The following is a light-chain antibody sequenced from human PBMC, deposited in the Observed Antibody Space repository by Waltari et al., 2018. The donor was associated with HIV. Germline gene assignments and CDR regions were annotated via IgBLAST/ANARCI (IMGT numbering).Light chain of an antibody. CDR2: RSN. CDR3: AAWDDSLSGPV. Sequence: QSVLTQPPSASGTPGQRVTISRSGTSPNIGNNYVYWYHQRPGTAPKLLIYRSNQRPSGVPDRFSGSKSGTSASLAISGLRSEDEADYYCAAWDDSLSGPVFGGGTKLTVL. V-gene: IGLV1-47*01. CDR1: SPNIGNNY. J-gene: IGLJ3*02.